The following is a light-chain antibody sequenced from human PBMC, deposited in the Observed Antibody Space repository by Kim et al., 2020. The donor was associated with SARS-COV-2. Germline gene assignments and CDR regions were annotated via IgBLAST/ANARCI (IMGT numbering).Light chain of an antibody. CDR3: QAWDSTTAV. Sequence: VSPGQTASISCSGDKLGDKYACWYQQKPGQSPVLVIYQDSKRPSGIPERFSGSNSGNTATLTISGTQAMDEADYYCQAWDSTTAVFGGGTQLTVL. J-gene: IGLJ3*02. CDR2: QDS. CDR1: KLGDKY. V-gene: IGLV3-1*01.